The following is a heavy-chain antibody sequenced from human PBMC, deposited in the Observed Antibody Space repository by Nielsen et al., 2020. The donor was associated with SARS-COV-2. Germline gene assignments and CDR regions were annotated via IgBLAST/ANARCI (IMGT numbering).Heavy chain of an antibody. CDR1: GFTFSNAW. J-gene: IGHJ4*02. Sequence: GESLKISCAASGFTFSNAWMSWVRQAPGKGLEWVANIKQDGSEKYYVDSVKGRFTISRDNAKNSLYLQMNSLRAEDTAVYYCARLASSSWHFDYWGQGTLVTVSS. CDR2: IKQDGSEK. D-gene: IGHD6-13*01. CDR3: ARLASSSWHFDY. V-gene: IGHV3-7*01.